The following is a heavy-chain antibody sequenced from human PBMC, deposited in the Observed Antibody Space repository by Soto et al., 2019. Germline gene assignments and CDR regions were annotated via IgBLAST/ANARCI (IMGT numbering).Heavy chain of an antibody. V-gene: IGHV3-7*05. Sequence: VQLVESGGGLVQPGGSLRLSCGASGFTFRTYWLSWVRQVPGKGLEWVANINQDGSEKNYVDSVKGRFTISRDNAKNSLHLQMSSLRAEDTALYYCARDGSTRWYSYDYHGMDVWGQGTTVTVSS. CDR2: INQDGSEK. J-gene: IGHJ6*02. CDR1: GFTFRTYW. CDR3: ARDGSTRWYSYDYHGMDV. D-gene: IGHD5-18*01.